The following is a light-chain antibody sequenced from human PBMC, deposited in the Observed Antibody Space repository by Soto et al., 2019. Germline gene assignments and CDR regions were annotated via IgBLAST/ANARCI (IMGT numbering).Light chain of an antibody. CDR3: ISYAGSLYF. CDR2: EVS. J-gene: IGLJ1*01. CDR1: SSDVGDYNY. V-gene: IGLV2-8*01. Sequence: QSALTQPPSASGSPGQSVTISCTGTSSDVGDYNYVSWYQQHPGKAPKLMIYEVSKRPSGVPDRFSGSKSGNTASLTVSGLQAEDEADYYCISYAGSLYFFGTGTKLTVL.